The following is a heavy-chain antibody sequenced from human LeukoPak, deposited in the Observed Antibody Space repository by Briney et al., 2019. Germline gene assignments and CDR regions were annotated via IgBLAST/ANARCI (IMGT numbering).Heavy chain of an antibody. D-gene: IGHD1-1*01. J-gene: IGHJ4*02. V-gene: IGHV4-38-2*02. CDR2: IDHSGSI. Sequence: SETLSLTCTVSGYSISSGYFWGWLRQPSGKGLGFSGSIDHSGSICYNPSLKSRITISVDTSRNQFSLRLSSVTAADTAVYYCARDSTLANEVMFDYWGQGTLVTVSS. CDR3: ARDSTLANEVMFDY. CDR1: GYSISSGYF.